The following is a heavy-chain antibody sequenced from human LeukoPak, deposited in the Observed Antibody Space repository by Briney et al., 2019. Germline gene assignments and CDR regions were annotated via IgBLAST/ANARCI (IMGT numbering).Heavy chain of an antibody. J-gene: IGHJ3*02. CDR1: GFTSSSYS. V-gene: IGHV3-21*01. D-gene: IGHD2-21*02. CDR3: ATAYCGGDCYSDAFDI. Sequence: GGSLRLSCAASGFTSSSYSMNWARQAPGKGLEWVSSISSSSSYIYYADSVKGRFTISRDNAKNSLYLQMNSLRAEDTAVYYCATAYCGGDCYSDAFDIWGQGTMVTVSS. CDR2: ISSSSSYI.